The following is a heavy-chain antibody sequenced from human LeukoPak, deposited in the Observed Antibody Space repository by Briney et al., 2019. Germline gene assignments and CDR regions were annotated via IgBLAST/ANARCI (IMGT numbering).Heavy chain of an antibody. V-gene: IGHV1-18*01. CDR3: ARVGPRGFWSGYYTDYYGMDV. D-gene: IGHD3-3*01. Sequence: ASVKVSCKASGYTFTSYGISWVRQAPGQGLEWMGWISAYNGNTNYAQKLQGRVTMTTDTSTSTAYMELRSLGSDDTAVYYCARVGPRGFWSGYYTDYYGMDVWGQGTTVTVSS. CDR2: ISAYNGNT. J-gene: IGHJ6*02. CDR1: GYTFTSYG.